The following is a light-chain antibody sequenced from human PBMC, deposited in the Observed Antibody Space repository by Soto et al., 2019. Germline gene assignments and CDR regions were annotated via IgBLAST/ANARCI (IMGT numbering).Light chain of an antibody. V-gene: IGLV2-23*01. Sequence: QSVLTQPASGSGSPGQSITISCTGTSSDVGSYNLVSWYQQHPGKAPKLMIYEGSKRPSGVSNRFSGSKSGNTASLTISGLQAEDEADYYCCSYAGSVVFGGGTKLTVL. CDR3: CSYAGSVV. J-gene: IGLJ2*01. CDR1: SSDVGSYNL. CDR2: EGS.